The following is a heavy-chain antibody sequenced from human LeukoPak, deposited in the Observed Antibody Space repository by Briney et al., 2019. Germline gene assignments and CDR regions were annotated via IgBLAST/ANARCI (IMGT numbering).Heavy chain of an antibody. CDR3: ARARNQVLRYFDWFYYFDY. J-gene: IGHJ4*02. CDR1: GGTFSGYA. V-gene: IGHV1-69*13. D-gene: IGHD3-9*01. Sequence: ASVKVSCKASGGTFSGYAISWVRQAPGQGLEWMGGIIPIFGTANYTQKFQGRVTITADESTSTAYMELSSLRSEDTAVYYCARARNQVLRYFDWFYYFDYRGQGTLVTVSS. CDR2: IIPIFGTA.